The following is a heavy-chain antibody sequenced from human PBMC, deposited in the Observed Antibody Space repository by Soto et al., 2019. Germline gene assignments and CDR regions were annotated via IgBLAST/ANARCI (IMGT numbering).Heavy chain of an antibody. CDR1: GGSISSYY. Sequence: PSETLSLTCTVSGGSISSYYWSWIRQPPGKGLEWIGYIYYSGSTNYNPSLKSRVTISVDTSKNQFSLKLSSVTAADTAVYYCARGPGIAVAGHYYFDYWGQGTLVTVSS. J-gene: IGHJ4*02. V-gene: IGHV4-59*01. CDR2: IYYSGST. CDR3: ARGPGIAVAGHYYFDY. D-gene: IGHD6-19*01.